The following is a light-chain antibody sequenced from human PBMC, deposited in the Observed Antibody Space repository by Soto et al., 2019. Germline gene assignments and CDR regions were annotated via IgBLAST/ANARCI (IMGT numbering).Light chain of an antibody. Sequence: DIQMTQSPSSLSASVGDRVTITCRASQSICSYLNWYQQKPGKAPKLLIYAASSLQSGVPSRFSGSGSGTEFTLTISSLQPEDFATYYCQQSYSTPYTFGQGTKLEIK. J-gene: IGKJ2*01. CDR3: QQSYSTPYT. CDR1: QSICSY. V-gene: IGKV1-39*01. CDR2: AAS.